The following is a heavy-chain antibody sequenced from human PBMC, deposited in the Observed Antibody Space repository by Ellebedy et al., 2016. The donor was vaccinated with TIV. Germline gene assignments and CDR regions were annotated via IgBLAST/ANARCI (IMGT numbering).Heavy chain of an antibody. Sequence: SETLSLXXTVSGGSISSGDYYWSWIRQHPGKGLEWIGYIYYSGTTNYNPSLKSRLTITVDTSKNQFSLKLTSVTAADTAVYYCAKGYNWVDPWGQGTLVTVSS. V-gene: IGHV4-61*08. CDR2: IYYSGTT. J-gene: IGHJ5*02. CDR1: GGSISSGDYY. CDR3: AKGYNWVDP.